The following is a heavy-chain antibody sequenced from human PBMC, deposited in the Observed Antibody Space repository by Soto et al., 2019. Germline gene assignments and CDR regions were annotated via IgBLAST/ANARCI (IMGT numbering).Heavy chain of an antibody. J-gene: IGHJ6*03. D-gene: IGHD6-13*01. CDR2: ISGSGGST. CDR1: GFTFSGDA. CDR3: AKDREYSSSPHMDV. Sequence: GGSLRLSCAASGFTFSGDAMSWVRQAPGKGLEWVSTISGSGGSTYYADSVKGRFTISRDNSKNTLYLQMNSLRAEDTAVYYCAKDREYSSSPHMDVWGKGTTVTVSS. V-gene: IGHV3-23*01.